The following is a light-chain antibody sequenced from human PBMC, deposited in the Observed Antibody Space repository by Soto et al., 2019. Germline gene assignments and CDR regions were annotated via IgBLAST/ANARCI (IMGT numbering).Light chain of an antibody. V-gene: IGLV1-40*01. CDR2: GNS. CDR1: SSNIGAGYD. J-gene: IGLJ2*01. Sequence: QSVLTQPPSVSGAPGQRVTISCTGSSSNIGAGYDVHWYKQLPGTAPKLLIYGNSNRPSGVPDRFSGSKSGTSASLAITWLQAEDEADYYCQSYDSSLSVVFGGGTKLTVL. CDR3: QSYDSSLSVV.